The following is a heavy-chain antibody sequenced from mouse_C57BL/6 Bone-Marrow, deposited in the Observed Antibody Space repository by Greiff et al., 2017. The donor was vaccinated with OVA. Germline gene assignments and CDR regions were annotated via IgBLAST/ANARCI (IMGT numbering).Heavy chain of an antibody. CDR3: TRLLRYYCDY. CDR1: GYTFTDYE. V-gene: IGHV1-15*01. CDR2: IDPETGGT. J-gene: IGHJ2*01. Sequence: QVQLQQSGAELVRPGASVTLSCKASGYTFTDYEMHWVKQTPVHGLEWIGAIDPETGGTAYNQKFKGKAILTADKSSSTAYMELRRLTSEDSAVYYCTRLLRYYCDYWGQGTTLTVSS. D-gene: IGHD2-1*01.